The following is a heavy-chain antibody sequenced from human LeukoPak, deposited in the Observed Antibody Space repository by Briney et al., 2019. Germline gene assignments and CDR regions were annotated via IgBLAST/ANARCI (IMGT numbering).Heavy chain of an antibody. V-gene: IGHV3-21*01. J-gene: IGHJ1*01. D-gene: IGHD3-10*01. Sequence: GGSLRLSCAASGFTFSSYSMNWVRQAPGKGLEWVSSISSSSSYIYYADSVKGRFTISRDNAKNSLYLQMNSLRAEDTAVYYCASQYYYGSGSYFATIKYFQHWGQGTLVTVSS. CDR2: ISSSSSYI. CDR3: ASQYYYGSGSYFATIKYFQH. CDR1: GFTFSSYS.